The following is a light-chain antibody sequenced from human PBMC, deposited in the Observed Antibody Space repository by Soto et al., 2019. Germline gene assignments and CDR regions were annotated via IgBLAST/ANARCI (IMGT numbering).Light chain of an antibody. CDR3: KQYESDSPLT. J-gene: IGKJ4*01. CDR1: QSIRSW. Sequence: DIQMTQSPSILSASVGDRVTITCRASQSIRSWLAWYQQKPGKAPKLLIYDAYSLESGVPSRCSGRRSGTEFTLTIAGLQPEDFATYYRKQYESDSPLTFGGGTKVEIK. CDR2: DAY. V-gene: IGKV1-5*01.